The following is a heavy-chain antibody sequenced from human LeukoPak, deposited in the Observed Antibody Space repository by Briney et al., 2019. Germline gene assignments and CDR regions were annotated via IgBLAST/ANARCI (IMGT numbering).Heavy chain of an antibody. D-gene: IGHD4-17*01. CDR2: IYTSGST. Sequence: SQTLSLTCTVSGGSISSGSYYWSWIRQPAGKGLEWIGRIYTSGSTNYNPSLKSRVTISLDTSKNQFSLKLSSVTAADTAVYYCANSIDFDYGDYYFDYWGQGALITISS. V-gene: IGHV4-61*02. CDR3: ANSIDFDYGDYYFDY. CDR1: GGSISSGSYY. J-gene: IGHJ4*02.